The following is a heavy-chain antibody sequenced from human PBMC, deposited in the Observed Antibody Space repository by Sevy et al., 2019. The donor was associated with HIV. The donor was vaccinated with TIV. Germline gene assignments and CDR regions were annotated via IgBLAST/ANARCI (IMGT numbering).Heavy chain of an antibody. Sequence: SETLSLTCAVYGGSFSGYYWNWIRQSPGKGLEWIGEINHSGSNHYNPYLKSRVTISVDTSKNQFSLRLNSVTAADTAVYYCARAPPVVVVPGAPSWFDPWGQRTLVTVSS. D-gene: IGHD2-2*01. CDR2: INHSGSN. CDR3: ARAPPVVVVPGAPSWFDP. V-gene: IGHV4-34*01. CDR1: GGSFSGYY. J-gene: IGHJ5*02.